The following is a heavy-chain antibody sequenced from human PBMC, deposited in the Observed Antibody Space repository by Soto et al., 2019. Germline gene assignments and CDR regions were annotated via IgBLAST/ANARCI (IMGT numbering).Heavy chain of an antibody. Sequence: QVQLVQSGAEVKQPGSSVKVSCKASGGTFSSYAISWVRQAPGQGLEWMGGIIPISGTANYAQKFQGRVTITADASTSTAYMGLSRLRSEDTAVYYCARTQGSGNSLAIDSSYYYGMAVWGQGPTVTVS. CDR3: ARTQGSGNSLAIDSSYYYGMAV. D-gene: IGHD3-3*01. J-gene: IGHJ6*02. V-gene: IGHV1-69*01. CDR2: IIPISGTA. CDR1: GGTFSSYA.